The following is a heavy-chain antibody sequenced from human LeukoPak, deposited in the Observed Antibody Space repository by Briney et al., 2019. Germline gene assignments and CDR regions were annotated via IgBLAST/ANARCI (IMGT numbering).Heavy chain of an antibody. D-gene: IGHD2-2*02. J-gene: IGHJ3*02. Sequence: SQTLSLTCAISGDSVSSNSAAWNWIRQSPSRGLEWLGRTYYRSKGYNDYAVSVKSRITINPDTSKNQFSLQLNSVTPEDTAVYYCARSPHRYCSSTSCYTDAFDIWGQGTMVTVSS. V-gene: IGHV6-1*01. CDR3: ARSPHRYCSSTSCYTDAFDI. CDR2: TYYRSKGYN. CDR1: GDSVSSNSAA.